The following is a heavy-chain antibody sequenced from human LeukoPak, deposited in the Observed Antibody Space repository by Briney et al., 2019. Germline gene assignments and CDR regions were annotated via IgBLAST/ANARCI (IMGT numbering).Heavy chain of an antibody. Sequence: ASVKVSCKASGYNFGIFGISWVRQAPGQGLEWMGWISANNGNTNYAQNLQGRVTMTTDTSTSTAYMELRSLRSDDTAVYYCARVGVVVPAAWFDPWGQGTLVTVS. CDR1: GYNFGIFG. D-gene: IGHD2-2*01. CDR2: ISANNGNT. CDR3: ARVGVVVPAAWFDP. J-gene: IGHJ5*02. V-gene: IGHV1-18*01.